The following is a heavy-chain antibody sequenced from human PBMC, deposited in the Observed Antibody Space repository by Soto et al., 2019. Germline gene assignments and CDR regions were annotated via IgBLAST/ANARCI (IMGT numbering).Heavy chain of an antibody. CDR3: ASSSSQVSSVLVVAAAAGFYYYYGIDV. Sequence: QVQLVQSGAEVKKPGSSVKVSCKASGGTFSSYAISWVRQAPGQGLEWMGGIIPIFGTDNDAQKFQGRVTITADGSTSTAYIELSSLRSEDTAVYYCASSSSQVSSVLVVAAAAGFYYYYGIDVWGQGTTVTVSS. J-gene: IGHJ6*02. D-gene: IGHD2-15*01. V-gene: IGHV1-69*01. CDR2: IIPIFGTD. CDR1: GGTFSSYA.